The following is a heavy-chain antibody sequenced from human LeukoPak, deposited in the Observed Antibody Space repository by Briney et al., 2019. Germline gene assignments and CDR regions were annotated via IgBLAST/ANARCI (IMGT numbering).Heavy chain of an antibody. D-gene: IGHD5-12*01. J-gene: IGHJ6*03. CDR1: GGSISSYY. CDR2: IYYTGST. Sequence: SETLSLTCTVSGGSISSYYWSRIRQPPGKGLEWIGYIYYTGSTNHNPSLKSRVTISVDTSKNQFSLKLSFVTAADTAVYYCARVVYSGYDFRGAMDVWGKGTTVTVSS. V-gene: IGHV4-59*01. CDR3: ARVVYSGYDFRGAMDV.